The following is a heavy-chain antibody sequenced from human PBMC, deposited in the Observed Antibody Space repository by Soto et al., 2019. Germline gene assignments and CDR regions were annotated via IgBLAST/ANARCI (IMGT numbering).Heavy chain of an antibody. CDR1: GFTFSSYS. CDR2: ITSSSSSI. J-gene: IGHJ4*02. Sequence: EVQLVESGGGLVKPGGSLRLSCAASGFTFSSYSMNWVRQAPGKGLEWVSYITSSSSSIYYADSVKGRFTISRDNAKNSLYLQMNRLRDEDTAVYYCARGGVVTRFDYWGQGTLVTVSS. CDR3: ARGGVVTRFDY. V-gene: IGHV3-48*02. D-gene: IGHD2-21*02.